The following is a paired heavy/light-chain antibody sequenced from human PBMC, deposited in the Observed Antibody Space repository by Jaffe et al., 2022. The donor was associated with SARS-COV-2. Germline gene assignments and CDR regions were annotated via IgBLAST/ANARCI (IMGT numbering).Light chain of an antibody. CDR2: AAS. J-gene: IGKJ1*01. Sequence: DIQLTQSPSFLSASVGDRVTITCRASQGISSYLAWYQQKPGKAPKLLIYAASTLQSGVPSRFSGSGSGTEFTLTISSLQPEDFATYYCQQLNSRTFGQGTKVEIK. CDR3: QQLNSRT. CDR1: QGISSY. V-gene: IGKV1-9*01.
Heavy chain of an antibody. CDR2: ISSSGSTI. J-gene: IGHJ6*02. CDR1: GFTFSSYE. CDR3: AREGSWNYYYYGMDV. D-gene: IGHD1-1*01. V-gene: IGHV3-48*03. Sequence: EVQLVESGGGLVQPGGSLRLSCAASGFTFSSYEMNWVRQAPGKGLEWVSYISSSGSTIYYADSVKGRFTISRDNAKNSLYLQMNSLRAEDTAVYYCAREGSWNYYYYGMDVWGQGTTVTVSS.